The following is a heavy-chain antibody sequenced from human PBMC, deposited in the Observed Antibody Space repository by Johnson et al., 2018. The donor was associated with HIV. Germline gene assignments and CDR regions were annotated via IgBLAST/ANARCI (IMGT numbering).Heavy chain of an antibody. Sequence: VQLVESGGGLVQPGGSLRLSCAASGFTFSSYWMSSVRQAPGKGLEWVANIKLDGSEKYYVDSVRGRFTISRDNAKNSLYLQMNSLRAEDTAVYYCAKEFRLGYPPQIDAFDIWGQGTMVTVSS. CDR3: AKEFRLGYPPQIDAFDI. J-gene: IGHJ3*02. V-gene: IGHV3-7*01. CDR2: IKLDGSEK. CDR1: GFTFSSYW. D-gene: IGHD3-9*01.